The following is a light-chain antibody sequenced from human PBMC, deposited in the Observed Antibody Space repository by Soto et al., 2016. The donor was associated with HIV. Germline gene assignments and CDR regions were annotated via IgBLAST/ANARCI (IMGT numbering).Light chain of an antibody. CDR2: KAS. Sequence: DIQMTQPPSALSASVGDRVTITCRASQSISGWLAWYQQKPGKAPNLLIYKASSLNSGVPSRFSGSGSGTEFTLTISSLQPEDFATYYCQQFNTYSRPTFGQGTKLEIK. CDR3: QQFNTYSRPT. CDR1: QSISGW. J-gene: IGKJ2*01. V-gene: IGKV1-5*03.